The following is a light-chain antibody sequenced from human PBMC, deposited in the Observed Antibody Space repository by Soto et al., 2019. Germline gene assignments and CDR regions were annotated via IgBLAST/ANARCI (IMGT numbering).Light chain of an antibody. V-gene: IGKV3-20*01. Sequence: EIVLTQSPGNLSLSPGERATLSCRASQTISRSYLGWYQQKPGQAPRVLMTGASNRATGVPDRFSGSGSGTDFTLTISRLEPEDSASYYCQQYDNLPITFGQGTRLEIK. J-gene: IGKJ5*01. CDR1: QTISRSY. CDR2: GAS. CDR3: QQYDNLPIT.